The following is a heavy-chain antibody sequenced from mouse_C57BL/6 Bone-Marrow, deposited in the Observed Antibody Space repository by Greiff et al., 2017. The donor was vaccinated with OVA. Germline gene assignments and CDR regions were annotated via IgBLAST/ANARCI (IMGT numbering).Heavy chain of an antibody. CDR2: IYPSNGGT. CDR3: ARWEDYYVSSLVD. CDR1: GYTFTSYW. J-gene: IGHJ1*03. D-gene: IGHD1-1*01. V-gene: IGHV1-53*01. Sequence: QVQLQQPGPELVQPGASVKLSCKASGYTFTSYWMHWVKQRPGQGLEWIGNIYPSNGGTYYNEKFKSKATRTVDKSSSTADLQLSSRTSEDSAVYYCARWEDYYVSSLVDWGTGTTVTVSS.